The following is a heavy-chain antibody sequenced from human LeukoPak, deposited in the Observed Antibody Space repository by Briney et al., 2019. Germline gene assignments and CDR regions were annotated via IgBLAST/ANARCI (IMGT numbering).Heavy chain of an antibody. J-gene: IGHJ3*02. CDR3: ATTGIYGSGVYIDI. CDR2: IIPILGIA. D-gene: IGHD3-10*01. CDR1: RGTFSSYT. V-gene: IGHV1-69*02. Sequence: GSSVKVSCKASRGTFSSYTISWVRPAPGQRLEWMGRIIPILGIANYAQKLQGRVTNTPDKSTSTAYMELSSLRSEDTAVYYCATTGIYGSGVYIDIWGQGTMVTVSS.